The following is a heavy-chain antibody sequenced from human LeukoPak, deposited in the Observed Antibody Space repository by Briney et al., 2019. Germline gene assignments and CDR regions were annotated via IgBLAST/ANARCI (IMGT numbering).Heavy chain of an antibody. J-gene: IGHJ5*02. V-gene: IGHV3-11*01. CDR3: ATDGAGFDT. CDR2: INIGGTNT. Sequence: GGSLRLFCAASGFTFNDYYMSWIRQAPGKGLEWLSYINIGGTNTHYADSVKGRFTISRDNAKKSLYLEMNNLRAEDTAVYYCATDGAGFDTWGQGALVTVSS. CDR1: GFTFNDYY.